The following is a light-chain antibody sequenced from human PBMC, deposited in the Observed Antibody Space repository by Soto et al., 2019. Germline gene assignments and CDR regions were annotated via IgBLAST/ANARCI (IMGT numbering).Light chain of an antibody. J-gene: IGLJ2*01. Sequence: QSVLIQPASVSGSRGQSITISCTGASSDVGGYNYVSWYQQFPGRAPKVMIYEVTNRPSGVSNRFSGSKSGNTASLTISGLQAEDEADYYCSSYTSSNTLIFGGGTKVT. CDR2: EVT. V-gene: IGLV2-14*01. CDR1: SSDVGGYNY. CDR3: SSYTSSNTLI.